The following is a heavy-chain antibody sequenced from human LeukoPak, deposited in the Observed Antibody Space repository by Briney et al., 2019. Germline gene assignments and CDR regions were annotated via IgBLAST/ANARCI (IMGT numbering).Heavy chain of an antibody. Sequence: SETLSLTCTVSGGSISSYYWSWIWQPPGKGLEWIGYIYCSGSTNYNPSLKSRVTISVDTSKNQFSLKLSSVTAADTAVYYCARELLWFGESPQAWFDPWGQGTLVTVSS. CDR1: GGSISSYY. CDR2: IYCSGST. D-gene: IGHD3-10*01. J-gene: IGHJ5*02. CDR3: ARELLWFGESPQAWFDP. V-gene: IGHV4-59*01.